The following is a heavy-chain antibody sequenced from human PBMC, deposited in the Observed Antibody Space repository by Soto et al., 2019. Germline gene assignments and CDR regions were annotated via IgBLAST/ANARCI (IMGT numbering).Heavy chain of an antibody. J-gene: IGHJ3*01. CDR1: GYTFSSYA. Sequence: QVPLVQSGAEVKQPGASVKVSCKASGYTFSSYAITWVRQAPGQGLEWMGWISAYNDNTNYAQNLQGRVTMTTDTSTSTAYMELRSLRSDDTAVYYCARGTGGNWAAFDVWGQGTMVTVSS. CDR2: ISAYNDNT. V-gene: IGHV1-18*01. CDR3: ARGTGGNWAAFDV. D-gene: IGHD2-15*01.